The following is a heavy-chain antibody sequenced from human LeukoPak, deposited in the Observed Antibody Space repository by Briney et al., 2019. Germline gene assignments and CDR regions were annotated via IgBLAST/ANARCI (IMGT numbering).Heavy chain of an antibody. CDR3: ASGDCSSTSCSQAH. CDR2: IIPIFGTA. J-gene: IGHJ4*02. V-gene: IGHV1-69*13. Sequence: ASVKVSCKASGGTFSSYAISWVRQAPGRGLEWMGGIIPIFGTANYAQKFQGRVTITADESTSTAYMELSSLRSEDTAVYYCASGDCSSTSCSQAHWGQGTLVTVSS. CDR1: GGTFSSYA. D-gene: IGHD2-2*03.